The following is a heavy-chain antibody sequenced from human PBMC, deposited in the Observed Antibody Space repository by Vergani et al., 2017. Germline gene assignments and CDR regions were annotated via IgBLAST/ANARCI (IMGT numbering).Heavy chain of an antibody. CDR3: AKDPYCSGGSCHRTIDY. J-gene: IGHJ4*02. CDR2: ISGSGGST. V-gene: IGHV3-23*01. Sequence: EVQLLESGGGLVQPGGSLRLSCAASGFTFSSYALSWVRQAPGKGLEWVSAISGSGGSTYYADSVKGRFTISRDNSKNTLYLQMNSLRAEDTAVYYCAKDPYCSGGSCHRTIDYWGQGTLVTVSS. D-gene: IGHD2-15*01. CDR1: GFTFSSYA.